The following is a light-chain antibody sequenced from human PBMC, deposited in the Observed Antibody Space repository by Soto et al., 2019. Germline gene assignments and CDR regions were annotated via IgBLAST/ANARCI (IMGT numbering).Light chain of an antibody. V-gene: IGKV1-17*01. CDR3: LQHHSYPWT. CDR1: QGISND. CDR2: AAS. J-gene: IGKJ1*01. Sequence: DIRMTQSPSSLSASIGDRVTITCRASQGISNDLGWYQQKPGLAPKRLISAASTLQSGVPSRFRGRGSGTEFSLTISGLQTEDFATYYCLQHHSYPWTFGQGTKVEIQ.